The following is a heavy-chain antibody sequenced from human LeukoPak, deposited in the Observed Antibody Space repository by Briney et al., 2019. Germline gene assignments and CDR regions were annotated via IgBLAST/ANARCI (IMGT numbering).Heavy chain of an antibody. CDR3: AREKMAAAGTDWFDP. V-gene: IGHV3-43*02. J-gene: IGHJ5*02. CDR2: ISANGAST. Sequence: GSLRLSCAASGFTFDDYAMHWVRQAPGEGLEWVALISANGASTKFTDSVKGRFTISRDNSKNTLYLQMNSLRAEDTAVYYCAREKMAAAGTDWFDPWGQGTLVTVSS. D-gene: IGHD6-13*01. CDR1: GFTFDDYA.